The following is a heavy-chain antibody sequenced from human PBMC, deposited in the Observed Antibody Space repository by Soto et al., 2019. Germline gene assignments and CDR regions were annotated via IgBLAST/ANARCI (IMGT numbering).Heavy chain of an antibody. D-gene: IGHD1-26*01. Sequence: GGSLRLSCASSVFTFSGYWMHWVRQVPGKGLVWVSRINSDGSSRSYADSVKGRFTISRDNAKNTLHLQMNSLRAEDTAVYYCARVGLGAFDAFDVWGQGTLVTVSS. V-gene: IGHV3-74*01. CDR2: INSDGSSR. CDR1: VFTFSGYW. CDR3: ARVGLGAFDAFDV. J-gene: IGHJ3*01.